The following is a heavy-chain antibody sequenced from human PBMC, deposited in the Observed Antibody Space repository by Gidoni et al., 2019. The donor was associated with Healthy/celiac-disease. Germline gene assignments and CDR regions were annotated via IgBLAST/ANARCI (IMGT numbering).Heavy chain of an antibody. Sequence: MGIIYPGDSDTRYSPSFHGQVTNSADKSISTAYMRWSSLKAADTAMYYCAGGRPGKDYYYYYGMDVWGQGTTVTVSS. D-gene: IGHD1-26*01. CDR3: AGGRPGKDYYYYYGMDV. CDR2: IYPGDSDT. J-gene: IGHJ6*02. V-gene: IGHV5-51*01.